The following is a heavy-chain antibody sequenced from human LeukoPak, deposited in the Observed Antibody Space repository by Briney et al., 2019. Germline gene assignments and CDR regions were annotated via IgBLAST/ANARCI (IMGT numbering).Heavy chain of an antibody. J-gene: IGHJ4*02. CDR2: ISRSGSSI. V-gene: IGHV3-48*01. CDR1: GFTFNNYA. CDR3: ATESSRSSAY. D-gene: IGHD6-6*01. Sequence: PGGSLRLSCAASGFTFNNYAMNWVRQAPGKGLEWVSHISRSGSSIFYADSVKGRFTILRDNGQNSLYLQMSSLRAEDTAVYYCATESSRSSAYWGQGTLVTVSS.